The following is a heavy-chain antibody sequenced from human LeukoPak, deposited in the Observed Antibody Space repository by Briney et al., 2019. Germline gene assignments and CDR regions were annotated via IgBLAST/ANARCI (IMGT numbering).Heavy chain of an antibody. J-gene: IGHJ6*03. CDR3: ARENYDILTGYPRYYYYYYMDV. V-gene: IGHV3-53*01. CDR2: IYSGGST. D-gene: IGHD3-9*01. CDR1: GFTVSSNY. Sequence: PGGSLRLSCAASGFTVSSNYMSWVRQAPGKGLKWVSVIYSGGSTYYADSVKGRFTISRDNSKNTLYLQMNSLRAEDTAVYYCARENYDILTGYPRYYYYYYMDVWGKGTTVTVSS.